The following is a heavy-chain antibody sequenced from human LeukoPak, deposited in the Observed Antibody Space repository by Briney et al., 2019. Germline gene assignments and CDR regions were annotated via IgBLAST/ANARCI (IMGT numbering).Heavy chain of an antibody. CDR1: GGSISSYY. CDR3: ARGVGSSWYSYYYYMDV. CDR2: IYTSGST. J-gene: IGHJ6*03. V-gene: IGHV4-4*07. D-gene: IGHD6-13*01. Sequence: PSETLCLTCAVSGGSISSYYWSWIRQPAGKGLEWIGRIYTSGSTNYNPSLKSRVTISVDTSKNQFSLKLSSVTAADTAVYYCARGVGSSWYSYYYYMDVWGKGTTVTISS.